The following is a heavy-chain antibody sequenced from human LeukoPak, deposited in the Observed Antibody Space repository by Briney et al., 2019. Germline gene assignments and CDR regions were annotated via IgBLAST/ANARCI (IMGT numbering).Heavy chain of an antibody. Sequence: SVKVSCKASGGTFSSYAISWVRQAPGQGLEWMGGIIPIFGTANYAQKFQGRVTITTDESTSTAYMELSSLRSEDTAVYYCAKLPSIAAAGSPFDYWGQGTLVTVSS. J-gene: IGHJ4*02. V-gene: IGHV1-69*05. CDR3: AKLPSIAAAGSPFDY. CDR1: GGTFSSYA. CDR2: IIPIFGTA. D-gene: IGHD6-13*01.